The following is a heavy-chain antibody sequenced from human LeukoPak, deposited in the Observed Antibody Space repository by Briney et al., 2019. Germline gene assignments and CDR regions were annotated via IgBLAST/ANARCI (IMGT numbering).Heavy chain of an antibody. J-gene: IGHJ4*02. V-gene: IGHV3-11*01. CDR2: ISSSGSTI. Sequence: GGSLRLSCAASGFTFSDYYMSWIRQAPGKGLEWVSYISSSGSTIYYADSVKGRFTISRDNSKNTLYLQMNSLRAEDTAVYYCAHRIVGASYFDYWGQGTLVTVSS. CDR1: GFTFSDYY. CDR3: AHRIVGASYFDY. D-gene: IGHD1-26*01.